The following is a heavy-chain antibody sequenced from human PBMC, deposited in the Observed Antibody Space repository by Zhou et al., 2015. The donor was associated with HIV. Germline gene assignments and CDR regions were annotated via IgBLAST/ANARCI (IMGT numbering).Heavy chain of an antibody. J-gene: IGHJ3*02. CDR1: GYTFTSYG. Sequence: QVQLVQSGAEVKKPGASVKVSCKASGYTFTSYGISWVRQAPGQGLEWMGWISAYNGNTNYAQKLQGRVTMTTDTSTSTAYMELRSLRSDDTAVYYCARVRDGDYVWGSYRSTDAFDIWGQGTMVTVSS. D-gene: IGHD3-16*02. CDR2: ISAYNGNT. CDR3: ARVRDGDYVWGSYRSTDAFDI. V-gene: IGHV1-18*01.